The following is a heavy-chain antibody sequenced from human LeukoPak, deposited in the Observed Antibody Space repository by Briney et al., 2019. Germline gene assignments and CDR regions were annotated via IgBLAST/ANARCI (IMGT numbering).Heavy chain of an antibody. V-gene: IGHV4-38-2*02. Sequence: SETLSLTCTVSGYSISSGYYWGWIRQPPGKGLEWIGSIFHSGTTSYNPSLKSRATISVDTSKNQVSLKLTSVTAADSAVFYCARVPHCTATACYVGGYYVDVWGKGTTVTVSS. CDR2: IFHSGTT. J-gene: IGHJ6*03. D-gene: IGHD2-2*01. CDR3: ARVPHCTATACYVGGYYVDV. CDR1: GYSISSGYY.